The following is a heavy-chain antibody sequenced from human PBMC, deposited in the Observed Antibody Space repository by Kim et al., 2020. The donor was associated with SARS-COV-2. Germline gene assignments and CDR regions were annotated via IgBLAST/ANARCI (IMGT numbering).Heavy chain of an antibody. V-gene: IGHV3-33*01. CDR2: K. D-gene: IGHD3-10*01. CDR3: ASESSWFSFDY. J-gene: IGHJ4*02. Sequence: KYYADSVKGRFTISRDNSKNPLYLQMNSLRAEDTAVYYCASESSWFSFDYWGQGTLVTVSS.